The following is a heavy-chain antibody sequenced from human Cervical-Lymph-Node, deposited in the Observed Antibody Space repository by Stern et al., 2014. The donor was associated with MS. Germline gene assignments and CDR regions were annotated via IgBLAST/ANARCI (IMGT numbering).Heavy chain of an antibody. V-gene: IGHV1-2*04. CDR3: ARDYGDGNYGMDV. CDR1: GYTFTGYY. Sequence: VQLVQSGAEVKKPGASVKVSCKASGYTFTGYYMHWVRQAPGQGLEWMGWINPNSGGTNYAQKFQGWVTMTSDTSISTAYMELSRLRSDDTAVYYCARDYGDGNYGMDVWGQGTTVTVSS. CDR2: INPNSGGT. J-gene: IGHJ6*02. D-gene: IGHD4-17*01.